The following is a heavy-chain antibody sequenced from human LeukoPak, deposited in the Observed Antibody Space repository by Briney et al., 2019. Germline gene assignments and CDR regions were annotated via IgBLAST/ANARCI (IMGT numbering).Heavy chain of an antibody. D-gene: IGHD6-13*01. V-gene: IGHV3-7*01. J-gene: IGHJ6*03. CDR2: IKHDGSDK. CDR3: ARLSVYSSTWLAYYMDV. CDR1: GFTASLYW. Sequence: GGSLRLSCAASGFTASLYWMTWVRQAPGKGLEWVANIKHDGSDKHYVDSVKGRFTISRDNAKNSVYLQMSSLRAEDTAAYYCARLSVYSSTWLAYYMDVWGKGITVTVSS.